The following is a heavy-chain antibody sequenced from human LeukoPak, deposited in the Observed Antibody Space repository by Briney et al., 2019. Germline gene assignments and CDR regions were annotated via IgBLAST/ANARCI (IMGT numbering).Heavy chain of an antibody. D-gene: IGHD2-21*01. CDR1: GFTVSSNY. CDR3: AKGDDSIYYYGMDV. V-gene: IGHV3-53*01. CDR2: IYSGGST. J-gene: IGHJ6*02. Sequence: PGGSLRLSCAASGFTVSSNYMSWVRQAPGKGPEWVSVIYSGGSTYYADSVKGRFTISRDNSKNTLYLQMNSLRAEDTAVYYCAKGDDSIYYYGMDVWGQGTTVTVSS.